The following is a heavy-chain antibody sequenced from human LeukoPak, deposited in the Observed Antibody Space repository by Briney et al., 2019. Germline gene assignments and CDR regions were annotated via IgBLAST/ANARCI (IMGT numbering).Heavy chain of an antibody. V-gene: IGHV3-21*01. Sequence: PGGSLRLSCAASGFTFSSYSMNWVRQAPGKGLEWVSSISSSSSYIYYADSVKGRFTISRDNAKNSLCLQMNSLRAEDTAVYYCARDLIVVVTATDYWGQGTLVTVSS. D-gene: IGHD2-2*01. J-gene: IGHJ4*02. CDR2: ISSSSSYI. CDR1: GFTFSSYS. CDR3: ARDLIVVVTATDY.